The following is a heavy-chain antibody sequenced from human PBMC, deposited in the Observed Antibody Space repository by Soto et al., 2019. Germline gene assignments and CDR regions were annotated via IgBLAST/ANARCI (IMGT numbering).Heavy chain of an antibody. D-gene: IGHD3-10*01. V-gene: IGHV3-21*01. CDR1: GFTFSSHS. CDR3: ARGYRGVPSQYEVNDAFDI. Sequence: EVQLVESGGGLVKPGGSLRLSCAASGFTFSSHSMNWVRQAPGKGLEWVSSISSTSSYIYYADSLEGRFTASRDNAKNSLYLQMDSLRAEDTAVYYCARGYRGVPSQYEVNDAFDIWGQATKVIVSS. CDR2: ISSTSSYI. J-gene: IGHJ3*02.